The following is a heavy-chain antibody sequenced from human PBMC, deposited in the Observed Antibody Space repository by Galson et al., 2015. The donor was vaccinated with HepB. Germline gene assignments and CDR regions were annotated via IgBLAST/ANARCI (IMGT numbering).Heavy chain of an antibody. CDR3: ARGRPYYYDGSGYWPLDY. CDR1: GYTFTSYY. D-gene: IGHD3-22*01. V-gene: IGHV1-46*01. CDR2: INPSGGST. J-gene: IGHJ4*02. Sequence: SVKVSCKASGYTFTSYYIHWERQVPGQGLEWMGIINPSGGSTTYAQNFRGRVAMTRDTSTNTVYMELSSLRSEDTAVYYCARGRPYYYDGSGYWPLDYWGQGTLVTVSS.